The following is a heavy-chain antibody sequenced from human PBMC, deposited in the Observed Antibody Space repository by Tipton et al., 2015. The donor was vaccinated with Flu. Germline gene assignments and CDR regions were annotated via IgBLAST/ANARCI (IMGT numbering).Heavy chain of an antibody. CDR2: ISDGGNTI. V-gene: IGHV3-11*04. D-gene: IGHD2-21*02. CDR3: VKDGRYCGGDCYFHY. J-gene: IGHJ4*02. CDR1: GFALSDYY. Sequence: SLRLSCVASGFALSDYYMSWIRQTPGKGLELVSYISDGGNTIRYADSVKGRFTVSRDNAKNSLYLQMNSLRAEDTAVYYCVKDGRYCGGDCYFHYWGQGTLVTVSS.